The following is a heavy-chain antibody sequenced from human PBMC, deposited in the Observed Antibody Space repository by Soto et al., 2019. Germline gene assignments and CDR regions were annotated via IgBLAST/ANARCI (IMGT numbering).Heavy chain of an antibody. Sequence: GPLRLSCAASGFTVSSNYMSWARQAPGKGLEWVSVIYSGGSTYYADSVKGRFTISRDNSKNTLYLQMNSLRAEDTAVYYCARGYDSSGYYYHDYWGQGTLVTVSS. V-gene: IGHV3-53*01. CDR1: GFTVSSNY. CDR2: IYSGGST. D-gene: IGHD3-22*01. CDR3: ARGYDSSGYYYHDY. J-gene: IGHJ4*02.